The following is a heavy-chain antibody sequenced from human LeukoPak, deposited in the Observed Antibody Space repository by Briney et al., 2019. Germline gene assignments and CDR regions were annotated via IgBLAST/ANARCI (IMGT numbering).Heavy chain of an antibody. D-gene: IGHD3-3*01. J-gene: IGHJ4*02. V-gene: IGHV4-34*01. CDR1: GGSFSGYY. CDR2: INHSGST. Sequence: NPSETLSLTCAVYGGSFSGYYWSWIRQPPGMGLEWIGEINHSGSTNYNPSLKSRVTISVDTSKNQFSLKLSSVTAADTAVYYCARRRGDFWSDYYAFDYWGQGTLVTISS. CDR3: ARRRGDFWSDYYAFDY.